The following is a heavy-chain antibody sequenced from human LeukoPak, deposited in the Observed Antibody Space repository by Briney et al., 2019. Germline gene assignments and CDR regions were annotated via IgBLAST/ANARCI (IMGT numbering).Heavy chain of an antibody. Sequence: PGGSLRLSCAASGFTFSSYSMNWVRQAPGKGLERVSFISSSSSTIYYADSVKGRFTISRDNAKSSLSLQMNSLRAEDTAVYYCARDLIDYWGQGTLVTVSS. CDR3: ARDLIDY. CDR1: GFTFSSYS. J-gene: IGHJ4*02. CDR2: ISSSSSTI. V-gene: IGHV3-48*01.